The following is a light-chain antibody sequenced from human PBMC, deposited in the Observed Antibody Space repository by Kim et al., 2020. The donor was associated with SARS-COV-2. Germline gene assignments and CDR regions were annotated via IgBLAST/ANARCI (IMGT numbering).Light chain of an antibody. V-gene: IGLV1-51*01. CDR1: SSNIGNNY. J-gene: IGLJ1*01. CDR2: DSN. CDR3: GTWDSSLSAVV. Sequence: GQKVTISCSGSSSNIGNNYVSWYQQLPGTAPKLLIYDSNKRPSGIPDRFSGSKSGTSATLGITGLQTGDEADYYCGTWDSSLSAVVFGTGTKVTVL.